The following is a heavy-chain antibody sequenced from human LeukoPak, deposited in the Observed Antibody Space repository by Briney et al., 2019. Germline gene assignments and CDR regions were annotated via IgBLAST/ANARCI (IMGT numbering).Heavy chain of an antibody. CDR2: IKQDGSEK. J-gene: IGHJ4*02. V-gene: IGHV3-7*03. CDR1: GFTFSSYW. D-gene: IGHD6-19*01. CDR3: AKGHSSGWYPSLDY. Sequence: PGGSLRLSCAASGFTFSSYWMTWVRQAPGKGLEWVANIKQDGSEKYYVDSVKGRFTISRDNSKNTLYLQLNSLKAEDTAVYYCAKGHSSGWYPSLDYWGQGTLVTVSS.